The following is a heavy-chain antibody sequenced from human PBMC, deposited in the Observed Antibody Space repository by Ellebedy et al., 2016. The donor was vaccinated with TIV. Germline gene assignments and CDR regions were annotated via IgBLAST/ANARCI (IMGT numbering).Heavy chain of an antibody. J-gene: IGHJ4*02. V-gene: IGHV3-21*01. CDR2: ITSGQNYI. CDR1: RFTFSSYS. D-gene: IGHD5-24*01. CDR3: ARQSQKMATIPGDLGY. Sequence: PGGSLRLSCAASRFTFSSYSMNWVRQAPGKGLEWVSSITSGQNYIYYADSVKGRFTISRDNAKNSLYLQMNSLRAEDTAVYYCARQSQKMATIPGDLGYWGQGTLVTVSS.